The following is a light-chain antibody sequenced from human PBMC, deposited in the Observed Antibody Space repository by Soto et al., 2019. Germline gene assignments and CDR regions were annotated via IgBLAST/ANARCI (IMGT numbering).Light chain of an antibody. Sequence: EIVMTPSPATLSVSPGDTASLSCRASPSVTNFLAWYQQKPGQAPRLLIYGAFNRATGIPARFSGSGSGTDFTLTISSLEPEDSAVYYCQQRNVWPPVTFGQGTRLEIK. CDR3: QQRNVWPPVT. J-gene: IGKJ5*01. CDR1: PSVTNF. CDR2: GAF. V-gene: IGKV3-11*01.